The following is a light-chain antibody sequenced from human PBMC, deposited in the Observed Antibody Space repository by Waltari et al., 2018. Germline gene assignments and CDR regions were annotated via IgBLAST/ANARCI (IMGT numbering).Light chain of an antibody. CDR2: LNTDGSH. CDR1: SGHSSSA. V-gene: IGLV4-69*01. CDR3: QTWGTGIMV. Sequence: QIVLTQSPSASASLGASVKLTCTLSSGHSSSAIVWHQQQPQKGPRYLTNLNTDGSHSKGDGIPDRFSGSRSGAEGYLTISSLQSDDEADYYCQTWGTGIMVFGGGTKLTVL. J-gene: IGLJ3*02.